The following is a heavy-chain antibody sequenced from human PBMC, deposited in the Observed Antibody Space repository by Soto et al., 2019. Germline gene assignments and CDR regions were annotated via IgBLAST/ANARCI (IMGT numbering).Heavy chain of an antibody. D-gene: IGHD3-22*01. J-gene: IGHJ6*02. CDR1: GGTFRNYD. V-gene: IGHV3-64*04. CDR2: ITSHGRST. CDR3: ARLYYYGSSGYYCDYYGMDV. Sequence: GSLRHSCTASGGTFRNYDRLWILQTPEKGLEYISAITSHGRSTYYADSVKGRFTISRDNSKNTLYLQMNSLRAEDTAVYYCARLYYYGSSGYYCDYYGMDVWGQGTMVTVSS.